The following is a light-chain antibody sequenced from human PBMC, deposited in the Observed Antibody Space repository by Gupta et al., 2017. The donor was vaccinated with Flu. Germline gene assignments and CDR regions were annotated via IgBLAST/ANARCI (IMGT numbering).Light chain of an antibody. CDR3: QQCDSTLWT. Sequence: DIQMTQSPSSLSASVGDRVTITCRANQSISSYLNWYQQKPGKAPKLLIYAASSLQSGVPSRFSGSGSGTDFTLTISRLQPEDFATYYCQQCDSTLWTFGQGTRVEIK. J-gene: IGKJ1*01. CDR2: AAS. V-gene: IGKV1-39*01. CDR1: QSISSY.